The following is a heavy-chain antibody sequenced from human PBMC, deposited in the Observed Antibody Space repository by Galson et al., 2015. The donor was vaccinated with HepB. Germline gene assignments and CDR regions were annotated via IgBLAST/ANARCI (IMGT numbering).Heavy chain of an antibody. CDR3: ARDGITIFGVVISPRRPPDY. CDR2: ISAYNGNT. Sequence: SVKVSCKASGYTFTSYGISWVRQAPGQGLEWMGWISAYNGNTNYAQKLQGRVTMTTDTSTSTAYMELRSLRSDDTAVYYCARDGITIFGVVISPRRPPDYWGQGTLVTVSS. V-gene: IGHV1-18*01. CDR1: GYTFTSYG. J-gene: IGHJ4*02. D-gene: IGHD3-3*01.